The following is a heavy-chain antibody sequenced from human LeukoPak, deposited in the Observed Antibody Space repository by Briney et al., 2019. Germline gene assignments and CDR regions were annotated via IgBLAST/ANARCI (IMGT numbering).Heavy chain of an antibody. J-gene: IGHJ4*02. V-gene: IGHV3-21*04. CDR3: AKDMSKKQWLGESIDY. CDR2: MTSTGTYI. D-gene: IGHD6-19*01. Sequence: GGSLRLSCAASGFIFSTYSMDWVRQAPGKGLEWVSSMTSTGTYIYYADSVKGRFTISRDNAKSSLYLQMNSLRAEDTALYYCAKDMSKKQWLGESIDYWGQGTLVTVSS. CDR1: GFIFSTYS.